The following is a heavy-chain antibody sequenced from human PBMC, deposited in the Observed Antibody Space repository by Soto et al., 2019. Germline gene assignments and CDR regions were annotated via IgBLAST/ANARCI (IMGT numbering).Heavy chain of an antibody. D-gene: IGHD6-13*01. Sequence: ASGKVSCKASGYTFTSYGISWVRQAPGPGLEWMGWISAYNGNTNYAQKLQGRVTMTTDPSTSTAYMELRSLRSDDTAVYYCARIAAAGTWWFDPWGQGTLVTVSS. CDR2: ISAYNGNT. CDR3: ARIAAAGTWWFDP. CDR1: GYTFTSYG. J-gene: IGHJ5*02. V-gene: IGHV1-18*01.